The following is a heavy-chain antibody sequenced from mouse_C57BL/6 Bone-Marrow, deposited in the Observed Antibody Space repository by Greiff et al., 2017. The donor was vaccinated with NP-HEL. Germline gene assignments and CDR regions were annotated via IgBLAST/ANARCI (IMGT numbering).Heavy chain of an antibody. CDR3: AREQCHYAMDY. CDR2: INYDGSST. D-gene: IGHD6-1*01. V-gene: IGHV5-16*01. J-gene: IGHJ4*01. Sequence: EVQLVESEGGLVQPGSSMKLSCTASGFTFSDYYMAWVRQVPEKGLEWVANINYDGSSTYYLDSLKSRFIISRDNGKNILYLQRSSLESEDTATYYCAREQCHYAMDYWGQGTSVTVSS. CDR1: GFTFSDYY.